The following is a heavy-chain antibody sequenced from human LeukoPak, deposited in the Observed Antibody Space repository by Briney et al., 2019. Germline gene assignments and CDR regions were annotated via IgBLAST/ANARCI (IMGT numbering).Heavy chain of an antibody. CDR1: GGSISSSSYY. V-gene: IGHV4-39*07. Sequence: SETLSLTCTVSGGSISSSSYYWGWMRQPPGKGLEWIGSIYYSGSTYYNPSLKSRVTISVDTSKNQFSLKLSSVTAADAAVYYCASVHDAFEIWGQRTMVTVSS. J-gene: IGHJ3*02. CDR2: IYYSGST. CDR3: ASVHDAFEI.